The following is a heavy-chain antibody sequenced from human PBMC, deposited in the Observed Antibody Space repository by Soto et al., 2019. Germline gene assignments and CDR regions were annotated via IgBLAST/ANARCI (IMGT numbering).Heavy chain of an antibody. CDR1: GFTFSSYW. Sequence: EVQLVESGGGLVQPGGSLRLSCAASGFTFSSYWMHWFRQAPGKGLVWVSRINSDGSSTSYADSVKGRFTISRDNAKNTLDLQMNSLRAEETAVYYCVRTSLVVAAATRADYWGQGTLVTVSS. CDR2: INSDGSST. V-gene: IGHV3-74*01. D-gene: IGHD2-15*01. CDR3: VRTSLVVAAATRADY. J-gene: IGHJ4*02.